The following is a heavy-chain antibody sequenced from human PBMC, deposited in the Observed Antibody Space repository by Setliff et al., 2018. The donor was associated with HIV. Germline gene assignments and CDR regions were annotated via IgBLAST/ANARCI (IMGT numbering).Heavy chain of an antibody. V-gene: IGHV4-59*11. CDR1: GGSISSHY. Sequence: PSETLSLTCTVSGGSISSHYWSWIRQPPGKGLEWIGSIYYNGITNYNPSLKSRVTVPVDTSKNQFSLKLSSVTAADTAVYYCARAGYYGSTSYWEYFQHWGQGTLVTVSS. J-gene: IGHJ1*01. CDR2: IYYNGIT. D-gene: IGHD3-22*01. CDR3: ARAGYYGSTSYWEYFQH.